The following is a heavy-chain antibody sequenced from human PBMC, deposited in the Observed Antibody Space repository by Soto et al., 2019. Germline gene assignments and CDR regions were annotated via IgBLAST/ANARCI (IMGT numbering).Heavy chain of an antibody. J-gene: IGHJ4*02. Sequence: QVQLVESGGGVVQPGRSMRLSCVASGFTFSIYGMHWVRQAPGKGLEWVAIISYDGSNTYYADSVNGRFTIPSDNSKNTLYLQMNSLRAEDPCLYYCSKEGGRSGSYYISSSYYFDYWGQGTLVTVSS. CDR3: SKEGGRSGSYYISSSYYFDY. CDR2: ISYDGSNT. V-gene: IGHV3-30*18. D-gene: IGHD1-26*01. CDR1: GFTFSIYG.